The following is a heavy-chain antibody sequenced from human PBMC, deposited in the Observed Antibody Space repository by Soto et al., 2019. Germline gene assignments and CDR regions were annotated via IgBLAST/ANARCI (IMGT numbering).Heavy chain of an antibody. V-gene: IGHV4-30-2*01. CDR3: ARVPDY. CDR1: GWSISSGGYS. D-gene: IGHD2-2*01. Sequence: TLPVTCALSGWSISSGGYSWSWIRQPPGKGLEWIGYMYHSGSTYYNPSLKSRVTISIDRSKNQFSMKLSSVSAVDTAVYYCARVPDYWGQGILVTVSS. CDR2: MYHSGST. J-gene: IGHJ4*02.